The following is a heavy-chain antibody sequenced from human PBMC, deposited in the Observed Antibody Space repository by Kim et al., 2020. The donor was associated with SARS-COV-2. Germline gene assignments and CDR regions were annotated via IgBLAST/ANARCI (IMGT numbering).Heavy chain of an antibody. D-gene: IGHD3-22*01. Sequence: YTAAYAASVKGRFIISRDDSKDSLYLQMNSLKIEDTAVYYCARVRGYPDYWGQGTLVTVSS. CDR2: YTA. J-gene: IGHJ4*02. CDR3: ARVRGYPDY. V-gene: IGHV3-72*01.